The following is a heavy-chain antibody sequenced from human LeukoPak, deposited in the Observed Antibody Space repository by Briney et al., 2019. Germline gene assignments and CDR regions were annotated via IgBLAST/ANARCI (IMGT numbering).Heavy chain of an antibody. J-gene: IGHJ3*02. CDR3: AVEGWHTDAFDI. CDR2: ISYDGSNK. CDR1: GFTFSSYA. Sequence: PGGSLRLSCAASGFTFSSYAMHWVRQAPGKGLEWVAVISYDGSNKYYADSVKGRFTISRDNSKNTLYLQMNSLRAEDTAVYYCAVEGWHTDAFDIWGQGTMVTVSS. D-gene: IGHD2-15*01. V-gene: IGHV3-30-3*01.